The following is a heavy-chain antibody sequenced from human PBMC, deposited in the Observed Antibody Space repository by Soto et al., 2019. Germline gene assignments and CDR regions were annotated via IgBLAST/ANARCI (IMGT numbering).Heavy chain of an antibody. D-gene: IGHD2-2*01. CDR1: GYTFTGYY. CDR2: INPNSGGT. Sequence: ASVKVSCKASGYTFTGYYMHWVRQAPGQGLEWMGWINPNSGGTNYAQKFQGWVTMTRDTSISTAYMELSRLRSDDTAVYYCARASRYCSSTSCYAGSSDACDIWGQGTMVTVSS. J-gene: IGHJ3*02. V-gene: IGHV1-2*04. CDR3: ARASRYCSSTSCYAGSSDACDI.